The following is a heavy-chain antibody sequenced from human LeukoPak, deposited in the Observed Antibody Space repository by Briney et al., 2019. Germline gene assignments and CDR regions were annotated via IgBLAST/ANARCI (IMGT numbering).Heavy chain of an antibody. Sequence: ASVKVSCKASGFTFTGYYMHWVRQAPGQGLEWMGWINPNSGATNYAQKFQGRVTMTRDTSISTVYMELSRLRSDDTAVYYCTRGGPEGSGYSYGSHDYWGQGTLVTVSS. V-gene: IGHV1-2*02. J-gene: IGHJ4*02. CDR1: GFTFTGYY. CDR3: TRGGPEGSGYSYGSHDY. CDR2: INPNSGAT. D-gene: IGHD5-18*01.